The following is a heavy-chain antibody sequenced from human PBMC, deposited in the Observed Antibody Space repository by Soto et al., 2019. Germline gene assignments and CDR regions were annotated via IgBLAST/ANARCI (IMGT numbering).Heavy chain of an antibody. CDR3: ASQSYDSSPESPLGRNDY. CDR2: IKQDGSEK. D-gene: IGHD5-12*01. J-gene: IGHJ4*02. V-gene: IGHV3-7*01. CDR1: GFTFSSYW. Sequence: LRLSCAASGFTFSSYWMSWVRQAPGKGLEWVANIKQDGSEKYYVDSVKGRFTISRDNAKNSLYLQMNSLRAEDTAVYYCASQSYDSSPESPLGRNDYWGQGTLVTVSS.